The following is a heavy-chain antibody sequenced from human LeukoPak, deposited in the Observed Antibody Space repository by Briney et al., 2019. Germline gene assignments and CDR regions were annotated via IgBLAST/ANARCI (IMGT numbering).Heavy chain of an antibody. CDR2: ISTSSSTI. V-gene: IGHV3-48*01. Sequence: QSGGSLRLSCAASGFTFSIYSMNWVRQAPGKGLEWVSYISTSSSTIYYADSVKGRFTISRDNAKSSLYLQMNSLRVEDTAMYYCARDGTSFDYWGLGTLVTVSS. CDR1: GFTFSIYS. CDR3: ARDGTSFDY. J-gene: IGHJ4*02.